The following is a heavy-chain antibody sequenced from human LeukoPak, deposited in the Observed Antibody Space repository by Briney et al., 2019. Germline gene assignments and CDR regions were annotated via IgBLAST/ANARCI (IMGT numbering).Heavy chain of an antibody. CDR3: ARLSKWFGELLQDY. Sequence: SETLSLTCTVSGGSISSSSYYWGWIRQPPGKGLEWIGSIYYSGSTYYNPSLKSRVTISVDTSKNQFSLKLSSVTAADTAVYYCARLSKWFGELLQDYWGQGTLVTVSS. V-gene: IGHV4-39*01. J-gene: IGHJ4*02. CDR1: GGSISSSSYY. CDR2: IYYSGST. D-gene: IGHD3-10*01.